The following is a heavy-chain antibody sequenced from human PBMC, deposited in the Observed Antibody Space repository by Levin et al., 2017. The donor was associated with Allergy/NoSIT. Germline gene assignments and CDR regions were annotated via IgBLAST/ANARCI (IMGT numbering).Heavy chain of an antibody. Sequence: GGSLRLSCAASGFTFSSYAMHWVRQAPGKGLEWVAVISYDGSNKYYADSVKGRFTISRDNSKNTLYLQMNSLRAEDTAVYYCARDLKRYCSSTSCPRGWFDPWGQGTLVTVSS. CDR3: ARDLKRYCSSTSCPRGWFDP. CDR2: ISYDGSNK. CDR1: GFTFSSYA. J-gene: IGHJ5*02. V-gene: IGHV3-30*04. D-gene: IGHD2-2*01.